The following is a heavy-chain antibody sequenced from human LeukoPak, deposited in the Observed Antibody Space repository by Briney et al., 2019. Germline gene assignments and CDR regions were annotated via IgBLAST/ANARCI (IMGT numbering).Heavy chain of an antibody. V-gene: IGHV1-2*02. D-gene: IGHD5-24*01. CDR1: GYTFTGYY. CDR2: INPNSGGT. CDR3: ARDRGAGYNPIDY. J-gene: IGHJ4*02. Sequence: APVKVSCKASGYTFTGYYMHWVRQAPGQGLEWMGWINPNSGGTNYAQKFQGRVTMTRDTSISTAYMELSRLRSDDTAVYYCARDRGAGYNPIDYWGQGTLVTVSS.